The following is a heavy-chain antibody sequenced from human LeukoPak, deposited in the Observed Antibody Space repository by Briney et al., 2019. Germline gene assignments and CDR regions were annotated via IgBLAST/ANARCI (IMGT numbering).Heavy chain of an antibody. D-gene: IGHD2-2*01. J-gene: IGHJ3*02. CDR2: ISSSSSYI. CDR3: ARGNIYCSSTSCPPVGDFDI. Sequence: GGSLRLSCAASGFTFSSDSMNWVRQAPGKGLERVSSISSSSSYIYYADSVKGRFTISRDNAKNSLYLQMNSLRAEDTAVYYCARGNIYCSSTSCPPVGDFDIWGQGTMVTVSS. CDR1: GFTFSSDS. V-gene: IGHV3-21*01.